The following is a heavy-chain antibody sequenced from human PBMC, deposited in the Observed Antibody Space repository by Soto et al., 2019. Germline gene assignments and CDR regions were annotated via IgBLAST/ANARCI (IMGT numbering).Heavy chain of an antibody. J-gene: IGHJ4*02. CDR1: GFTFSSYG. Sequence: QVQLVESGGGVVQPGRSLRLSCAASGFTFSSYGMHWVRQAPGKGLEWVAVIWYDGSNKYYADSVKGRFTISRDNSKNARDEKINSLRAEETAVYYCARGGGGSGSYYWGQGTLVTVSS. CDR3: ARGGGGSGSYY. D-gene: IGHD3-10*01. V-gene: IGHV3-33*01. CDR2: IWYDGSNK.